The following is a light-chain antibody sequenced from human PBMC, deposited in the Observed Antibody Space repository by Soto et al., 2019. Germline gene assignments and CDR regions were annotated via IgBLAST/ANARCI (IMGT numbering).Light chain of an antibody. CDR2: RVS. CDR1: QSPVSSDGNIY. J-gene: IGKJ1*01. V-gene: IGKV2-30*01. CDR3: MQGTHWPGT. Sequence: DVVMTQSPLSLPVTLGQPASISCRSSQSPVSSDGNIYLSWFQQRKGQSPRSLIYRVSHRDSGVPDRFRGSGSGTDFTLKISRVEAEDVWVYHCMQGTHWPGTFGQGTKVDIK.